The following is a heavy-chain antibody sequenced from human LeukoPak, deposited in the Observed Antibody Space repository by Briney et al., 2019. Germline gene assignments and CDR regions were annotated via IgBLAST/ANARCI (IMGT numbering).Heavy chain of an antibody. CDR2: INHSGST. CDR3: ARTGLDCSSTSCSNWFDP. CDR1: GGSFSGYY. V-gene: IGHV4-34*01. Sequence: PSETLSLTCAVHGGSFSGYYWSWIRQPPGKGLEWIGEINHSGSTNYNPSLKSRVTISVDTSKNQFSLKLSSVTAADTAVYYCARTGLDCSSTSCSNWFDPWGQGTLVTVSS. J-gene: IGHJ5*02. D-gene: IGHD2-2*01.